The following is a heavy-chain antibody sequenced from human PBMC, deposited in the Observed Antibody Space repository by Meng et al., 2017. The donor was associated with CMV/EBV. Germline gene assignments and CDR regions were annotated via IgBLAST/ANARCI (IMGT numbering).Heavy chain of an antibody. CDR1: GYTFTSYD. CDR3: ARLGWGPAAIPVDY. CDR2: MNPNSGNT. J-gene: IGHJ4*02. V-gene: IGHV1-8*01. D-gene: IGHD2-2*02. Sequence: ASVKVSCKASGYTFTSYDINWVRQATGQGLEWMGWMNPNSGNTGYAQKFQGRVTMTRNTSISTAYMELSSLRSEDTAVYYCARLGWGPAAIPVDYWGQGTLVTVSS.